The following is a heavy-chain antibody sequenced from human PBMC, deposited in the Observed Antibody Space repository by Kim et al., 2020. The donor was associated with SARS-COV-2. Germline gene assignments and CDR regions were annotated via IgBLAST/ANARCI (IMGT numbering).Heavy chain of an antibody. CDR3: ASMVRGQLASYYFDY. J-gene: IGHJ4*02. D-gene: IGHD3-10*01. Sequence: GGSLRLSCAASGFTFSSYSMNWVRQAPGKGLEWVSYISSSSSTIYYADSVKGRFTISRDNAKNSLYLQMNSLRDEDTAVYYCASMVRGQLASYYFDYWGQGTLVTVSS. CDR1: GFTFSSYS. V-gene: IGHV3-48*02. CDR2: ISSSSSTI.